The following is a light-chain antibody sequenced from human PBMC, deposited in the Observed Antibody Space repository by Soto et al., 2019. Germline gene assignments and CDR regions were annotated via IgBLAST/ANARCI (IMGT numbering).Light chain of an antibody. CDR2: DDN. V-gene: IGLV1-51*01. CDR3: ATWDRILRVVV. J-gene: IGLJ2*01. Sequence: QSVLTQPPSVSAAPGQKVSISCSGSGSNIGSYSVSWYQPLPGTAPKLLIYDDNKRPSGIPDRFSGSKSGTSATLGITGLQTGDEADYYCATWDRILRVVVFGGGTKVTVL. CDR1: GSNIGSYS.